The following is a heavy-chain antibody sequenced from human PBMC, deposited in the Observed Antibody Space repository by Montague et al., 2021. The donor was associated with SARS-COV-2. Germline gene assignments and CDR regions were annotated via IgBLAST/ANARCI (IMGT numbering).Heavy chain of an antibody. V-gene: IGHV4-59*09. D-gene: IGHD6-19*01. CDR2: SGST. J-gene: IGHJ3*02. Sequence: SGSTNYNPSLKSRVTISVDTSKNQFSLKLSSVTAADTAVYYCARGGGWMGNAFDIWGQGTMVTVDS. CDR3: ARGGGWMGNAFDI.